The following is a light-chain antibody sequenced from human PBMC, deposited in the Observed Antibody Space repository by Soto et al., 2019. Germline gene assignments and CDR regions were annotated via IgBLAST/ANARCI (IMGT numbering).Light chain of an antibody. V-gene: IGKV3-20*01. CDR1: QSVSSSY. J-gene: IGKJ2*01. CDR3: QQYDSAPMYT. CDR2: GAS. Sequence: IVLTRSPGTLSLSPGERATLSCRARQSVSSSYLAWYQQKPGQAPRLLIYGASIRATGIPDRFSGSGSGTDFTLTITRLEPEDFAVYYCQQYDSAPMYTFGQGTKLEIK.